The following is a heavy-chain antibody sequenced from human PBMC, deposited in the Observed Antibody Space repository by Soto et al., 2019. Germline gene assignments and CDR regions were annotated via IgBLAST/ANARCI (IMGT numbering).Heavy chain of an antibody. CDR1: GFAISNYA. J-gene: IGHJ4*02. Sequence: EVQLLESGGDLVQPGWSLRLSCAASGFAISNYAMHWVRQAPGKGLEWVSSITTTLTTHYADSVKGRFTISRDNSKHTVYLQLHSLGAEDTAFYFCAKGYSSGWSEGYLDYWGQGSLVTVSS. CDR2: ITTTLTT. V-gene: IGHV3-23*01. D-gene: IGHD6-19*01. CDR3: AKGYSSGWSEGYLDY.